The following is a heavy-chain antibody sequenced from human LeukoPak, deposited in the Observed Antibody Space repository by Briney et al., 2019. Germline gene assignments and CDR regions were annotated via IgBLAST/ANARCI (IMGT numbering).Heavy chain of an antibody. CDR3: ARDGYDSSGYYSPFDY. J-gene: IGHJ4*02. V-gene: IGHV4-59*01. Sequence: SETLSLTCAVYGESFSGYYWSWIRQPPGKGREWIGYIYYSGSTNYNPSLKSRVTISVDTSKNQFSLKLSSVTAADTAVYYCARDGYDSSGYYSPFDYWGQGTLVTVSS. CDR2: IYYSGST. D-gene: IGHD3-22*01. CDR1: GESFSGYY.